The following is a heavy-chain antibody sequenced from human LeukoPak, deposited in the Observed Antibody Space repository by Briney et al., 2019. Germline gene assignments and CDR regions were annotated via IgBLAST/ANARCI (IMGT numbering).Heavy chain of an antibody. V-gene: IGHV1-46*01. D-gene: IGHD2-8*02. Sequence: MNPSDGSTSYAQKFRGRVTMTRDTSTTTVYMEMSNLSPEDTAMYYCAKSRTTGSASSDYWGQGTLVTVSS. CDR3: AKSRTTGSASSDY. J-gene: IGHJ4*02. CDR2: MNPSDGST.